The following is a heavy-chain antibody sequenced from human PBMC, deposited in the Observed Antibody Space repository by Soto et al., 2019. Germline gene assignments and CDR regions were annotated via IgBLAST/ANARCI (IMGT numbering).Heavy chain of an antibody. CDR3: ARVGGYDYYYYYYMDV. CDR2: IYSGGST. V-gene: IGHV3-66*01. Sequence: GGSLRLSCAASGFTVSSNYMSWVRQAPGKGLEWVSVIYSGGSTYYADSVKGRFTISRDNSKNTLYLQMNSLRAEDTAVYYCARVGGYDYYYYYYMDVWGKGTTVTAP. D-gene: IGHD6-25*01. CDR1: GFTVSSNY. J-gene: IGHJ6*03.